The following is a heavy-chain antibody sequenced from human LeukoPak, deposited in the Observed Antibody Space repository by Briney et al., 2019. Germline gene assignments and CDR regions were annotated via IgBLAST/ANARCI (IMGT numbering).Heavy chain of an antibody. Sequence: SETLSLTCAVYGGSFSGYYWSWIRQPPGKGLEWIGEINHSGSTNYNPSLKSRVTISVDTSKNQFSLKLSSVTAADTAVYYCARVPQEGPLRYYYYMDVWGKGTTVTVSS. CDR2: INHSGST. J-gene: IGHJ6*03. V-gene: IGHV4-34*01. CDR1: GGSFSGYY. CDR3: ARVPQEGPLRYYYYMDV.